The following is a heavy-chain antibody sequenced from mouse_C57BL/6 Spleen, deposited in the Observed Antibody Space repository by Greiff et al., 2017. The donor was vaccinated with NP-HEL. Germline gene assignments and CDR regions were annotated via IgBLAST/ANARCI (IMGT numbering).Heavy chain of an antibody. Sequence: VQLQQPGAELVKPGASVTMSCKASGYTFTSYWITWVKQRPGQGLEWIGDIYPGSGSTNYNEKFKSKATLTVDTSSSTAYMQLSILTSEDSAVYDCAKEEDRDGDDAPDYWGQGTTLTVSA. D-gene: IGHD2-2*01. CDR1: GYTFTSYW. CDR3: AKEEDRDGDDAPDY. J-gene: IGHJ2*01. V-gene: IGHV1-55*01. CDR2: IYPGSGST.